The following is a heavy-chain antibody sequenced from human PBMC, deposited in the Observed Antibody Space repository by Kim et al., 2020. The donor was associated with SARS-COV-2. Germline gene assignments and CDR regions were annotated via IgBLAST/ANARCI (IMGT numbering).Heavy chain of an antibody. CDR3: ASRGVDDFDY. J-gene: IGHJ4*02. Sequence: GRSLRLSCAASGFTFSSYAMHWVRQAPGKGLEWVAVISYDGSNKYYADSVKGRFTISRDNSKNTLYLQMNSLRAEDTAVYYCASRGVDDFDYWGQGTLVTVSS. CDR2: ISYDGSNK. CDR1: GFTFSSYA. V-gene: IGHV3-30*04.